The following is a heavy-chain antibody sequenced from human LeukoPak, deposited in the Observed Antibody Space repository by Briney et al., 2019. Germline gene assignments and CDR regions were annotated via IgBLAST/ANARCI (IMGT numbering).Heavy chain of an antibody. Sequence: GGSLRLSCAASGFTFSSYSMNWVRQAPGKGLEWVSSISSSSSYIYYADSVKGRFTISRDNAKNSLYLQMNSLRAEDTAVYYCARVEYGDYGAFDIWGQGTMVTVSS. J-gene: IGHJ3*02. CDR1: GFTFSSYS. CDR2: ISSSSSYI. CDR3: ARVEYGDYGAFDI. V-gene: IGHV3-21*01. D-gene: IGHD4-17*01.